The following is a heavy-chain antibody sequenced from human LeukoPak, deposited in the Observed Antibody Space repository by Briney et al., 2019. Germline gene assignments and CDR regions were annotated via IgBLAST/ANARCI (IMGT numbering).Heavy chain of an antibody. Sequence: GASLTLSCAASGFTLSSYDMHWARHAPGKGLEWVALISFDGGKNYYADSVKGRFTISRDNSKNTLYLQMNSLIPGDTAVYYCGKGTQQWWTFDALDIWGEGTMVTVSS. CDR3: GKGTQQWWTFDALDI. V-gene: IGHV3-30*18. CDR2: ISFDGGKN. J-gene: IGHJ3*02. D-gene: IGHD5-18*01. CDR1: GFTLSSYD.